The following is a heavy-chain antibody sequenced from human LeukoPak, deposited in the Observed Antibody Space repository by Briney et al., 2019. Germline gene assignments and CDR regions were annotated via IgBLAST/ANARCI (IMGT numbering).Heavy chain of an antibody. V-gene: IGHV7-4-1*02. D-gene: IGHD4-17*01. CDR1: GYTFTSYA. CDR3: ARERPDYGDYNWFDP. CDR2: INTNTGNP. Sequence: WASVKVSCKASGYTFTSYAMNWVRQAPGQGLEWMGWINTNTGNPTYAQGFTGRFVFSLDTSVSTAYLQISSLKAEDTAVYYCARERPDYGDYNWFDPWGQGTLVTVSS. J-gene: IGHJ5*02.